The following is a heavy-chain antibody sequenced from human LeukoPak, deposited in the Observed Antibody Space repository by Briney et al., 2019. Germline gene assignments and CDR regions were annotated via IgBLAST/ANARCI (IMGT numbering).Heavy chain of an antibody. V-gene: IGHV3-23*01. CDR1: GFTFSSYG. CDR3: AISPYDILTGYPLWAYFQH. CDR2: ISGSGGST. J-gene: IGHJ1*01. D-gene: IGHD3-9*01. Sequence: GGTLRLSCAASGFTFSSYGMSWVRQAPGKGLEWVSAISGSGGSTYYADSVKGRFTISRDNSKSTLYLQMNSLRAEDTAVYYCAISPYDILTGYPLWAYFQHWGQGTLVTVSS.